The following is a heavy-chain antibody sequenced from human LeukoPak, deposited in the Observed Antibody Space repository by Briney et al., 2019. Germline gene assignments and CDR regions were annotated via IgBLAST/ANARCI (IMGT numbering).Heavy chain of an antibody. CDR1: GFTFSNYW. Sequence: GGSLRLSCAASGFTFSNYWMHWVRQAPGKGLVWVTRINTDGSTTSYADSVEGRFTISRDNAKNTLYLQMNSLRAEDTAVYYCARAAADAFDIWGQGTMVTVSS. CDR3: ARAAADAFDI. CDR2: INTDGSTT. V-gene: IGHV3-74*01. J-gene: IGHJ3*02. D-gene: IGHD6-13*01.